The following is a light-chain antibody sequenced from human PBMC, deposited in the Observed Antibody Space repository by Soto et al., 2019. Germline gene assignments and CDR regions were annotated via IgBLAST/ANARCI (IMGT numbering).Light chain of an antibody. V-gene: IGLV2-11*01. CDR1: SSDVGGYNY. CDR3: CSYAGSNTLI. CDR2: DVS. Sequence: QSALTQPRSVSGSPGQSVTISCTGTSSDVGGYNYVSWYQQHPGKAPKLMIYDVSKWPSGVPDRFSGSKSSNTASLTISGLQAEDEADYYCCSYAGSNTLIFGGGTKLTVL. J-gene: IGLJ2*01.